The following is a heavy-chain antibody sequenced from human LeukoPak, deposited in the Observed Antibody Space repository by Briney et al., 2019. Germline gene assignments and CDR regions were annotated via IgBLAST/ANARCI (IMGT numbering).Heavy chain of an antibody. CDR2: INAGNGNT. V-gene: IGHV1-3*01. J-gene: IGHJ6*04. CDR3: ARANYYGSGGADYYYYGMDV. CDR1: GYTFTSYA. D-gene: IGHD3-10*01. Sequence: ASVKVSCKASGYTFTSYAMNWVRQAPGQRLEWMGWINAGNGNTKYSQKFQGRVTITRDTSASTAYMELSSLRSEDTAVYYCARANYYGSGGADYYYYGMDVWGKGTTVTVSS.